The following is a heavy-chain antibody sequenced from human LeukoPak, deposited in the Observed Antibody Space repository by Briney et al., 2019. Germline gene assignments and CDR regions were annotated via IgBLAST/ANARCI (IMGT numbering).Heavy chain of an antibody. J-gene: IGHJ4*02. V-gene: IGHV3-30-3*01. D-gene: IGHD6-19*01. CDR1: GFSFSSYS. CDR3: VRQSSGWYHFDY. Sequence: GRSLRLSCAVSGFSFSSYSMHWVRQAPGKGLEWAAVISPDGSNKYYADSVKGRFTISRDNSKNTLYMQMNSLRAEDTAVYYCVRQSSGWYHFDYWGQGALVTVSS. CDR2: ISPDGSNK.